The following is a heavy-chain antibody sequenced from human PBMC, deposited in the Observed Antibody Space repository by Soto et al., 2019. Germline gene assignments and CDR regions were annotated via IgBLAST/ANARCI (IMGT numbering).Heavy chain of an antibody. CDR2: IHYSGTT. V-gene: IGHV4-59*01. CDR3: ARDKEARHNNWFDP. CDR1: GGSISXXX. J-gene: IGHJ5*02. Sequence: TCTVSGGSISXXXXXWIRQPPGKGLEWIGYIHYSGTTNYNPSLNSRVTISVDTSKXXXSLKLSSVTAADTAVYYCARDKEARHNNWFDPWGQGTLVTVSS. D-gene: IGHD6-6*01.